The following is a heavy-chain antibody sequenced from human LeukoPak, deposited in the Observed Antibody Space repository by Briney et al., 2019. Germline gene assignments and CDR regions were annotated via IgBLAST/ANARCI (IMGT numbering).Heavy chain of an antibody. CDR3: ARALDVDTAMIPPPGGAFDI. Sequence: PGGSLRLSCAASGFTASSNYMSWVRQAPGKGLEWVSVIYSGGSTYYADSVKGRFTISRDNSKNTLYLQMNSLRAEDTAVYYCARALDVDTAMIPPPGGAFDIWGQGTMVTVSS. CDR1: GFTASSNY. J-gene: IGHJ3*02. D-gene: IGHD5-18*01. V-gene: IGHV3-53*01. CDR2: IYSGGST.